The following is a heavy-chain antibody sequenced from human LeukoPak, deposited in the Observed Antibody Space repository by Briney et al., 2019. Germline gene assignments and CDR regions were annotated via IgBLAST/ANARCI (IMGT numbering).Heavy chain of an antibody. D-gene: IGHD1-26*01. CDR2: INPSGGST. J-gene: IGHJ1*01. V-gene: IGHV1-46*01. CDR3: ARDDKGLTVGSTQPKH. CDR1: GYTFTNYH. Sequence: ASVKVSCKASGYTFTNYHMHWVRQAPGQGLEWMGIINPSGGSTSYAQKFQGRVTMTRYTSTSTVYMELRSLRSEDTALYYCARDDKGLTVGSTQPKHWGQGTLVIVSS.